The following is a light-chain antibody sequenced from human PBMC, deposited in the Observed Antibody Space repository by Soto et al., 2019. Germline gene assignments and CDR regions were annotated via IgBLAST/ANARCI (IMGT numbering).Light chain of an antibody. CDR1: NSNIGRYS. V-gene: IGLV1-44*01. J-gene: IGLJ3*02. CDR3: AAWDDNLNGPL. CDR2: SDD. Sequence: QSVLTQPPSLYGTTRQRVTISCSGSNSNIGRYSVNWYQHFPGTAPKILIYSDDERPSGVPDRFSGSKSGTSASLAISGLQSEDEAEYYCAAWDDNLNGPLFGGGTKLTVL.